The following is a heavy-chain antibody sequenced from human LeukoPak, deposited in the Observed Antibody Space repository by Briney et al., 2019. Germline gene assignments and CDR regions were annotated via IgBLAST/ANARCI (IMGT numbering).Heavy chain of an antibody. J-gene: IGHJ4*02. Sequence: GASVKVSCKVSGFSLTELSMHWVRQAPGKGLEWMGGFEPEDSETVYAQSFQGRLTITEDTSTGTAYMELTSLTSEDTAIYFCATLLYSSGHDDYWGQGTLVTVSS. V-gene: IGHV1-24*01. CDR1: GFSLTELS. D-gene: IGHD2-8*01. CDR2: FEPEDSET. CDR3: ATLLYSSGHDDY.